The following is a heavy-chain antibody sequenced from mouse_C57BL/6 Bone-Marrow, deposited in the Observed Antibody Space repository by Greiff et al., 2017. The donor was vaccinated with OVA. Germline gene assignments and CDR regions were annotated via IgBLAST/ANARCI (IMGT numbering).Heavy chain of an antibody. CDR1: EYEFPSHD. V-gene: IGHV5-2*01. D-gene: IGHD2-5*01. Sequence: DVMLVESGGGLVQPGESLKLSCESNEYEFPSHDMSWVRKTPEKRLELVAAINSDGGSTYYPDTMEIRFIISRDNTKKTLYLQMSSLRSEDTALYYCARHEGYYSNYPLYAMDYWGQGTSVTVSS. J-gene: IGHJ4*01. CDR3: ARHEGYYSNYPLYAMDY. CDR2: INSDGGST.